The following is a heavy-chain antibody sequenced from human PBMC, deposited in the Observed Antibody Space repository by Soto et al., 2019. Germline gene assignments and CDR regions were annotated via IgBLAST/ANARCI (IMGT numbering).Heavy chain of an antibody. CDR3: ARAFQGQAYYDFWSGSTGYYYYGMDV. D-gene: IGHD3-3*01. CDR1: GGTFSSYA. CDR2: IIPIFGTA. V-gene: IGHV1-69*06. Sequence: SVKVSCKASGGTFSSYAISWVRQAPGQGLEWMGGIIPIFGTANYAQRFQGRVTITADKSTSTAYMELRSLRSEDTAVYYCARAFQGQAYYDFWSGSTGYYYYGMDVWDQGTTVTVSS. J-gene: IGHJ6*02.